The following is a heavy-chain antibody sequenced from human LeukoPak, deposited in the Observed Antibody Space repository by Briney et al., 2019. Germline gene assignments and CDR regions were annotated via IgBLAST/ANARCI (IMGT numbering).Heavy chain of an antibody. D-gene: IGHD3-10*02. V-gene: IGHV3-53*01. Sequence: GGSLILSCAASGFTVSSNYMSWVRQAPGKGLEWVSVIYSGGSTYYADSVKGRFTISRDNSKNTLYLQMNSLRAEDTAVYYCARVMFDDSDIWGQGTMVTVSS. J-gene: IGHJ3*02. CDR1: GFTVSSNY. CDR2: IYSGGST. CDR3: ARVMFDDSDI.